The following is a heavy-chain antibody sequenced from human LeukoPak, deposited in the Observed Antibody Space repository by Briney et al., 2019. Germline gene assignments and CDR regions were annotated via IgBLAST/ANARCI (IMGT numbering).Heavy chain of an antibody. CDR3: ARVGYYESSGYYEY. V-gene: IGHV1-2*06. CDR1: GYTLTDYY. J-gene: IGHJ4*02. CDR2: INPNSGGT. D-gene: IGHD3-22*01. Sequence: ASVNVSCKASGYTLTDYYMHWVRQAPGQGLEWMGRINPNSGGTNYAQKFQGRVTMTRDTSISTVYMELSRLRSDDTAVYYCARVGYYESSGYYEYWGQGTLVTVSS.